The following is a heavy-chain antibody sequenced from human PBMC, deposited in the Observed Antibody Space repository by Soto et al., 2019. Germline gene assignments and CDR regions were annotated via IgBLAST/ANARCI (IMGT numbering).Heavy chain of an antibody. J-gene: IGHJ4*02. CDR2: IYHSGST. CDR1: GGSISSGGYS. CDR3: ASYNWGSLYYFDY. Sequence: SETLSLTCAVSGGSISSGGYSWSWIRQPPGKGLEWIGYIYHSGSTCYNPSLKSRVTISVDRSKNQFSLKLSSVTAADTAVYYCASYNWGSLYYFDYWGQGTLVTVSS. D-gene: IGHD7-27*01. V-gene: IGHV4-30-2*01.